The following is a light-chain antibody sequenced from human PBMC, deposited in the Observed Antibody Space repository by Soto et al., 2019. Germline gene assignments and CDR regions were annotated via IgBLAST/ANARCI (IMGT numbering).Light chain of an antibody. CDR2: DVS. V-gene: IGLV2-14*01. J-gene: IGLJ2*01. Sequence: QSALTQPASVSGSPGQSITISCTGTSSDVGGYNYVSWYQQHPGKAPKLMIYDVSNRPAGVSNRFSGSKSGNTASLTISGPQAEEEADYYGGSYTSSSTLVVFGGGTKLTVL. CDR1: SSDVGGYNY. CDR3: GSYTSSSTLVV.